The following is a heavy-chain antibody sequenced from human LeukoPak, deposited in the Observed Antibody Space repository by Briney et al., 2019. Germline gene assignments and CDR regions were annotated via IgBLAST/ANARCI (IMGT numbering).Heavy chain of an antibody. CDR3: ARIDRYCSSTSCYRGRPFDY. Sequence: GASVKVSCKASGYTFTGYYMHWVRQAPGQGLEWMGWMNPNSGGTNYAQKFQGRVTMTRDASISTAYMELSRLRSDDTAVYYCARIDRYCSSTSCYRGRPFDYWGQGTLVTVSS. J-gene: IGHJ4*02. V-gene: IGHV1-2*02. D-gene: IGHD2-2*01. CDR2: MNPNSGGT. CDR1: GYTFTGYY.